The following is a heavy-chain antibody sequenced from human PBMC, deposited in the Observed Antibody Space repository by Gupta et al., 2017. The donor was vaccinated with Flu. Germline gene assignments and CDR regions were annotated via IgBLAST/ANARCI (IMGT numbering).Heavy chain of an antibody. Sequence: GKGLEWIGEINLMGSTNYNPSLKSRVTISVDTSKNQFSLKLSSVTAADTAVYYCASGYSRSLLDYSYYTMDVWGQVTTVTVSS. V-gene: IGHV4-34*01. D-gene: IGHD6-6*01. CDR2: INLMGST. J-gene: IGHJ6*02. CDR3: ASGYSRSLLDYSYYTMDV.